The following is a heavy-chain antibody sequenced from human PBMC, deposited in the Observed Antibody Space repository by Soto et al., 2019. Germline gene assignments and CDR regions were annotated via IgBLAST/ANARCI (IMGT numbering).Heavy chain of an antibody. J-gene: IGHJ5*02. CDR3: ARGRHCSSTSCYRGGWFDP. CDR1: GYTFTSYD. CDR2: MNPNSGNT. D-gene: IGHD2-2*01. Sequence: ASVKVSCKASGYTFTSYDINWVRQATGQGLEWMGWMNPNSGNTGYAQKFQGRVTMTRNTSRSTAYMELSSLRSEDTAVYYCARGRHCSSTSCYRGGWFDPWGQGTLVTVSS. V-gene: IGHV1-8*01.